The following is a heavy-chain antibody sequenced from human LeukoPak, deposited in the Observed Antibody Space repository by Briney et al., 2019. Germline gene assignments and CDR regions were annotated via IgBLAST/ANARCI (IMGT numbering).Heavy chain of an antibody. CDR3: ASYGYVGRGGYFDY. CDR2: IIPILGIA. V-gene: IGHV1-69*04. D-gene: IGHD5-12*01. Sequence: GASVKVSCTASGGTFSSYAISWVRQAPGQGLEWMGRIIPILGIANYAHKFQGRVTITADKSTSSAYLEVSSLSAEDTAVYYCASYGYVGRGGYFDYWGQGTLVTVSS. J-gene: IGHJ4*02. CDR1: GGTFSSYA.